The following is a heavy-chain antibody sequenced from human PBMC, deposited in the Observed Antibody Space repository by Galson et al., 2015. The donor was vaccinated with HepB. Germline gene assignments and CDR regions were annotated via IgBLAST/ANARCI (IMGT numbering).Heavy chain of an antibody. CDR1: GYTFTSYG. J-gene: IGHJ6*02. Sequence: SVKVSCKASGYTFTSYGISWVRQAPGQGLEWMGWISAYNGNTNYAQKLQGRVTMTTDTSTSTAYMELRSLRSDDTAVYYCARETPYCSGGSCGYYYYYYGMDVWGQGTTVTVSS. D-gene: IGHD2-15*01. CDR3: ARETPYCSGGSCGYYYYYYGMDV. V-gene: IGHV1-18*01. CDR2: ISAYNGNT.